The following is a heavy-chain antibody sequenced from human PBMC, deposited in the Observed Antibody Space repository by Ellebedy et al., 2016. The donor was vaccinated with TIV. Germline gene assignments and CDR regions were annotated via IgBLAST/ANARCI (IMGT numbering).Heavy chain of an antibody. CDR2: ISYDGSNK. Sequence: GESLKISXAASGFTFSSYAMHWVRQASGKGLEWVAVISYDGSNKYYADSVKGRFTISRDNAKNSLYLQMNSLRDEDTAVYYCARGEDVLRYFDWLSYFDYWGQGTLVTVSS. CDR1: GFTFSSYA. J-gene: IGHJ4*02. CDR3: ARGEDVLRYFDWLSYFDY. D-gene: IGHD3-9*01. V-gene: IGHV3-30*04.